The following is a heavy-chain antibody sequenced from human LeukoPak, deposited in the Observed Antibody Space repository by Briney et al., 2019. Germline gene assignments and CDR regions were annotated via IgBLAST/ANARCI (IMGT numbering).Heavy chain of an antibody. CDR2: IYSGGKT. Sequence: GGSLRLSCAASGFTVSSNDMTWVRQTPGKGLEWVSIIYSGGKTYYADSVKGRFTISRDNSKNTLYLQMNSLRAEDTAVFYCTRDRPGDGYFDYWGQGTLVTVSS. D-gene: IGHD3-10*01. V-gene: IGHV3-66*01. J-gene: IGHJ4*02. CDR3: TRDRPGDGYFDY. CDR1: GFTVSSND.